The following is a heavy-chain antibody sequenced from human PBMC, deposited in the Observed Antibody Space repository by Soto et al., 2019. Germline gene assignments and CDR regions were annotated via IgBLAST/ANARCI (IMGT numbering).Heavy chain of an antibody. D-gene: IGHD1-20*01. J-gene: IGHJ4*02. Sequence: GGSLRLSCAASGFTFSNFAMSWVRQAPGKGLEWVSTISGTGGSTYYADSVKGRFTVSRDNAKNTLSLQVTSLRAEDTAVYYCAKELYIWNPTGPDYRGQGTLVPVSP. CDR1: GFTFSNFA. CDR2: ISGTGGST. V-gene: IGHV3-23*01. CDR3: AKELYIWNPTGPDY.